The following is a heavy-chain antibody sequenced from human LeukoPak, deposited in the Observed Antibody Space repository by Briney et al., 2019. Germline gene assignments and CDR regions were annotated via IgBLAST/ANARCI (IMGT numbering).Heavy chain of an antibody. V-gene: IGHV4-4*07. D-gene: IGHD3-22*01. CDR1: GGSINNYF. CDR3: ARDFDSSGNFDY. J-gene: IGHJ4*02. CDR2: IFTTGST. Sequence: PSGTLSLTCTVSGGSINNYFWSWIRQPAGEGLEWIGRIFTTGSTKYNPSLKSRVTMSVDTSKNQFSMELSSVTAADTAVYYCARDFDSSGNFDYWGQGTLVTVSS.